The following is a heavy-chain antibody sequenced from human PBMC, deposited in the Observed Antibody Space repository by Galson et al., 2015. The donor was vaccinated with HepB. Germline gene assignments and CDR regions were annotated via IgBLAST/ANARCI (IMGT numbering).Heavy chain of an antibody. Sequence: SLRLSCAASGFTFSSYSMHWVRQAPGKGLEWVAFIRYDGSNKYYADSVKGRFTISRDNSKNTLYLQMNSLRAEDTAVYYCAKDLLPVAGLNWFDPWGQGTLVTVSS. J-gene: IGHJ5*02. CDR3: AKDLLPVAGLNWFDP. V-gene: IGHV3-30*02. D-gene: IGHD6-19*01. CDR2: IRYDGSNK. CDR1: GFTFSSYS.